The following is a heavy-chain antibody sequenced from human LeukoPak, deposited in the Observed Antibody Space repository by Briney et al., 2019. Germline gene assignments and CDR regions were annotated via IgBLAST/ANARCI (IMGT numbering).Heavy chain of an antibody. V-gene: IGHV3-23*01. Sequence: GGSLRLSCAASGFTFSSYAMSWVRQAPGKGLEWVSAISGSGGSTYYADSVKGRFTISRDNSKNTLYLQMNNLRADDTAVYYCARYSGSQGVEYWGQGTLVTVSS. D-gene: IGHD1-26*01. J-gene: IGHJ4*02. CDR1: GFTFSSYA. CDR2: ISGSGGST. CDR3: ARYSGSQGVEY.